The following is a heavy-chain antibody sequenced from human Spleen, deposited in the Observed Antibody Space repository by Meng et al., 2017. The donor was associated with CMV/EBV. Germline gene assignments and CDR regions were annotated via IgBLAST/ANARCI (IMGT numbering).Heavy chain of an antibody. CDR2: IYTSGST. J-gene: IGHJ5*02. Sequence: QVELQASGPGLVKPSGTLSLTCTVCGGSISSYYWSWIRQPAGKGLEWIGRIYTSGSTYYSPSLKSRVTISVDTSRNQLSLKLSSMTAADTAVYYCARYVFDSSSLYSNWFDPWGQGTLVTVSS. D-gene: IGHD3-22*01. CDR1: GGSISSYY. V-gene: IGHV4-4*07. CDR3: ARYVFDSSSLYSNWFDP.